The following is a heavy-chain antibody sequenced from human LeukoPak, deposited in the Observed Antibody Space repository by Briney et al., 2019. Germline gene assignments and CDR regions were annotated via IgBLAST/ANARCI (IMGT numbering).Heavy chain of an antibody. Sequence: SQTLSLTCTVSGGSISSGGYYWSWVRQPPGKGLEWIGYVSYSGSTDYNPSLKSRVIISIDTSKTQFSLRLRSVTAADTAVYYCARENDRYGRIDYWGQGTQVTVSS. J-gene: IGHJ4*02. V-gene: IGHV4-61*08. CDR2: VSYSGST. D-gene: IGHD5-18*01. CDR3: ARENDRYGRIDY. CDR1: GGSISSGGYY.